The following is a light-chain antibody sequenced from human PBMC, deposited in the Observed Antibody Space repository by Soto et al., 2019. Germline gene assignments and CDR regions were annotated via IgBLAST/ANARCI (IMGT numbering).Light chain of an antibody. CDR3: QQYGSSPRT. CDR2: GAS. CDR1: QSVSNSY. Sequence: EIVLTQSPGTLSLSPGERATLSCRASQSVSNSYLAWYQQKPGQAPTLFIYGASTRATGIPDRFSGSGSGTDFTLTISRLEPEDFAVYYCQQYGSSPRTFGPGTTVELK. V-gene: IGKV3-20*01. J-gene: IGKJ1*01.